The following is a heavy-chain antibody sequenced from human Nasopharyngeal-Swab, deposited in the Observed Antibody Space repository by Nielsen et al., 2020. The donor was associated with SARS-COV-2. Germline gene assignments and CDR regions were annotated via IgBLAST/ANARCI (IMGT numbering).Heavy chain of an antibody. CDR3: ARRAARDGYNYEVDP. J-gene: IGHJ5*02. D-gene: IGHD5-24*01. Sequence: GGSLRLSCTGFGYSFANYWIGWVRQMPGKGLEWMGSIYPGNSDTRYSPSFQGQVTISADKSINTAYLQWSSLRASDTAMYFCARRAARDGYNYEVDPWGQGTLVTVSS. V-gene: IGHV5-51*01. CDR2: IYPGNSDT. CDR1: GYSFANYW.